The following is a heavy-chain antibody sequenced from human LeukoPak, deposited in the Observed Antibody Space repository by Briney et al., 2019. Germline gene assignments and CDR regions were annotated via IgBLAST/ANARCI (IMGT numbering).Heavy chain of an antibody. CDR2: IKSKTDRGTT. V-gene: IGHV3-15*01. J-gene: IGHJ6*03. D-gene: IGHD3-10*02. CDR3: TTVVRPNYYYYYYYMDV. CDR1: GFTFSNAW. Sequence: GGPLTLSCSASGFTFSNAWMSLVRQAPRKGPEVVWGIKSKTDRGTTDYAAPVKGRFNISRDDSKNTLYLQMNSLKTEDTAVYYCTTVVRPNYYYYYYYMDVWGKGTTVTVSS.